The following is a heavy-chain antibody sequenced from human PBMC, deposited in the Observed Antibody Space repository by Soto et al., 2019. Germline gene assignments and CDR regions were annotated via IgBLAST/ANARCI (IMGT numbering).Heavy chain of an antibody. D-gene: IGHD1-26*01. Sequence: EVQLVESGGGLVQPGGSLRLSCAASGFTFSSYWVHWVRQAPGKGLVWVSRINTDGSSTSYADSVKGRYTISRDNAKNTLYLQMNSLGAGDTAVYYCARREQVGSELAHWGQGILVTVSS. CDR2: INTDGSST. J-gene: IGHJ5*02. CDR1: GFTFSSYW. V-gene: IGHV3-74*01. CDR3: ARREQVGSELAH.